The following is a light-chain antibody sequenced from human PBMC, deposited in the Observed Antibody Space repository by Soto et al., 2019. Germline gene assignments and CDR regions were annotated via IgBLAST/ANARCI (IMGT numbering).Light chain of an antibody. Sequence: QSALTQPASVSGSLGQSITISCTGTSGDVGSFNFVSWYQQYPGKAPKVIIYEVTERPSGVSNRFSGSKSGNTASLTISGLQAEDEADYYCCSYAGRSTWVLGGGTKLNRP. CDR3: CSYAGRSTWV. CDR2: EVT. CDR1: SGDVGSFNF. V-gene: IGLV2-23*02. J-gene: IGLJ3*02.